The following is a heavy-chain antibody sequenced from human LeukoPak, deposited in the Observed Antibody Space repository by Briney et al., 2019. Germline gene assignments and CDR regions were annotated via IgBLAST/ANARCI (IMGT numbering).Heavy chain of an antibody. Sequence: VASVKVSCKASGYTFTGYYMNWVRQAPGQGLEWMGWINSDSGFTKYAQKFQGRVTMTRDTSITTVYMDLTRLTSDDTAVYYCARNFDMKAFDPWGQGTLVTVSS. D-gene: IGHD3-9*01. V-gene: IGHV1-2*02. CDR3: ARNFDMKAFDP. CDR1: GYTFTGYY. CDR2: INSDSGFT. J-gene: IGHJ5*02.